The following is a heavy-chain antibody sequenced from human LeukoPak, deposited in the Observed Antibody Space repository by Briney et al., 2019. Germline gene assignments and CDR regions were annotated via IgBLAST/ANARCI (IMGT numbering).Heavy chain of an antibody. CDR2: ISYSATTT. CDR1: GFSFSGDT. Sequence: GGSLRLSCVGSGFSFSGDTMTWVRQAPGKGLEWVSSISYSATTTHYADSVKGRFTISGDNFKNTLYLQMNSLRPEDTAVYFCATGLAHYWGQGTLVTVSS. CDR3: ATGLAHY. J-gene: IGHJ4*02. V-gene: IGHV3-23*01.